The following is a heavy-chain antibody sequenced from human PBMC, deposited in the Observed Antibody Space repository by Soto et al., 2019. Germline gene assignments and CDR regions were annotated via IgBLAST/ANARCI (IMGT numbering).Heavy chain of an antibody. Sequence: QVQLQESGPGLVKPSETLSLSCSVSGGSISGHYWSWVRQTPGKGLAWIGYMYYSGSTNYNPSLKSRVTIAVDTSKNHFSLRLTSVTAADTAVYYCARGPYYDLIWNYYYMDVWGKGTTVTVSS. CDR1: GGSISGHY. J-gene: IGHJ6*03. V-gene: IGHV4-59*08. D-gene: IGHD3-16*01. CDR2: MYYSGST. CDR3: ARGPYYDLIWNYYYMDV.